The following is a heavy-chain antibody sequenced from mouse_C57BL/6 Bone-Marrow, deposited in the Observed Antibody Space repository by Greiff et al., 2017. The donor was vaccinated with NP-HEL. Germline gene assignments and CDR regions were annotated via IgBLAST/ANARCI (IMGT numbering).Heavy chain of an antibody. D-gene: IGHD2-4*01. J-gene: IGHJ3*01. Sequence: QVQLQQSGAELVRPGASVTLSCKASGYTFTDYEMHWVKQTPVHGLEWIGAIDPETGGTAYNQKFKGKAILTADKSSSTAYMELRSLTSEDSAVYYCRRGIYYDYDGFAYWGQGTLVTVSA. CDR1: GYTFTDYE. V-gene: IGHV1-15*01. CDR2: IDPETGGT. CDR3: RRGIYYDYDGFAY.